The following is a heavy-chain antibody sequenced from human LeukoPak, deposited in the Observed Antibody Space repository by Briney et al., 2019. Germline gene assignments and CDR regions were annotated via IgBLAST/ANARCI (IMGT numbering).Heavy chain of an antibody. CDR3: AHRRGYYDSSGLFDY. CDR1: GFSLSTSGVG. D-gene: IGHD3-22*01. CDR2: IHWDDDK. J-gene: IGHJ4*02. Sequence: SGPTLLKPTPTLTLTCTFSGFSLSTSGVGVGWIRQPPGKALEWLAIIHWDDDKRYSPSLKSRLTITKDPSKNQVVLTMTSMDPVDTATYYCAHRRGYYDSSGLFDYGGQGTLVTVSS. V-gene: IGHV2-5*02.